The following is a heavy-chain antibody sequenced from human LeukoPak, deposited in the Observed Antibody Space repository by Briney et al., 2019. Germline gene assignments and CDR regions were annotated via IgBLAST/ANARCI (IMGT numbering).Heavy chain of an antibody. CDR1: GGTFSSYA. CDR3: ARAAVETGDWFDP. CDR2: IIPIFGTA. Sequence: SVKVSCKASGGTFSSYAISWVRQAPGQGLEWMGGIIPIFGTANYAQKFQGRVTITADKSTSTAYMELSSLRSEDTAVYYCARAAVETGDWFDPWGQGTLVTVSS. J-gene: IGHJ5*02. D-gene: IGHD5-24*01. V-gene: IGHV1-69*06.